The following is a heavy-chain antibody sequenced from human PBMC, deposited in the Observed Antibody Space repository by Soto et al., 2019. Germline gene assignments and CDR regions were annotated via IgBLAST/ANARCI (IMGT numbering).Heavy chain of an antibody. CDR2: IVVGSGNT. V-gene: IGHV1-58*01. Sequence: SVKVSCKASGFTFTSSAVQWVRQARGQRLEWIGWIVVGSGNTNYAQKFQERVTITRDMSTSTAYMELSSLSPDDTAVYYCGRGRSGQIVVFYWGQGTPVTVSS. J-gene: IGHJ4*02. D-gene: IGHD1-26*01. CDR3: GRGRSGQIVVFY. CDR1: GFTFTSSA.